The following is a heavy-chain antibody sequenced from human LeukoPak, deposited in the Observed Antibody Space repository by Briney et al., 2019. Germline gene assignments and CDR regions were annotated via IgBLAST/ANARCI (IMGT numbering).Heavy chain of an antibody. Sequence: GSSVEVSCKASGGTFSSYAISWVRQAPGQGLEWMGGIIPIFGTANYAQKFQGRVTITADESTSTAYMELSSLRSEDTAVYYCARENSRLEGNWFDPWGQGTLVTVSS. D-gene: IGHD2-21*01. J-gene: IGHJ5*02. CDR2: IIPIFGTA. CDR1: GGTFSSYA. V-gene: IGHV1-69*01. CDR3: ARENSRLEGNWFDP.